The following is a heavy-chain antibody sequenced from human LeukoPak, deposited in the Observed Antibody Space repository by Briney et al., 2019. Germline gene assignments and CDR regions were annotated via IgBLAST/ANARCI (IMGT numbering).Heavy chain of an antibody. D-gene: IGHD3-10*01. CDR1: GFTFSSYA. J-gene: IGHJ6*02. CDR2: ISYDGSNK. Sequence: GGSLRLSCAASGFTFSSYAMHWVRQAPGKGLEWVAVISYDGSNKYYADSVKGRFTISRDNSKNTLYLQMNSLRAEDTAVYYCARGSGFRGNYYYYGMDVWGQGTTVTVSS. V-gene: IGHV3-30-3*01. CDR3: ARGSGFRGNYYYYGMDV.